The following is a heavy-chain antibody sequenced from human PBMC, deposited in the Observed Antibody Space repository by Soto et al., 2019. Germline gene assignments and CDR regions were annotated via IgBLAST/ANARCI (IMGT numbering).Heavy chain of an antibody. CDR2: IYYSGST. CDR1: GGSISSSSYY. J-gene: IGHJ3*02. Sequence: NPSETLSLTCTVSGGSISSSSYYWGWIRQPPGKGLEWIGSIYYSGSTYYNPSLKSRVTISVDTSKNQFSLNLNSVTAADTAVYYCARMGSGVLLWFGELLSDAFDIWGQGTMVTVS. CDR3: ARMGSGVLLWFGELLSDAFDI. D-gene: IGHD3-10*01. V-gene: IGHV4-39*01.